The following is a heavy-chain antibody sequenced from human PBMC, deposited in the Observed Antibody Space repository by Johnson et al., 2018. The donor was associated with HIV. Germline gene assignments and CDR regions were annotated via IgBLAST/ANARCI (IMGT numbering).Heavy chain of an antibody. CDR1: GFAFDDYA. J-gene: IGHJ3*02. V-gene: IGHV3-13*01. CDR3: AKVPSGVGFGDVI. Sequence: VQLVESGGGLVKPGGSLRLSCAVSGFAFDDYAMHWVRQATGKGLEWLSAIGTAGDTYYPGSVKGRFTISRDNSKNTLYLRMMTRRTEDTDVYCCAKVPSGVGFGDVIWGQGTMVTVSS. CDR2: IGTAGDT. D-gene: IGHD3-10*01.